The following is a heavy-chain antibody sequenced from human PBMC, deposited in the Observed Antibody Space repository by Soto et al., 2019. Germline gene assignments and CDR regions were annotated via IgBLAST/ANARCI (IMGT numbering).Heavy chain of an antibody. J-gene: IGHJ6*02. Sequence: QLVESGGRGVQPGRSLRLPCEASEFTFSSYAMHWVRQAPGRGLEWVALISFDGSKEYYADSVKGRFIISRDNSRSMVYLQMDSLRPDDTAIYYCARPIPRWSYHYGMDVWGQGTTVTVSS. CDR2: ISFDGSKE. D-gene: IGHD2-15*01. V-gene: IGHV3-30*03. CDR3: ARPIPRWSYHYGMDV. CDR1: EFTFSSYA.